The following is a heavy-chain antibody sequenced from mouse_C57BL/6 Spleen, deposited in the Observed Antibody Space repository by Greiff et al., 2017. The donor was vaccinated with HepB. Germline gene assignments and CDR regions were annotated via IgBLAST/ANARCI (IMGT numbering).Heavy chain of an antibody. D-gene: IGHD1-1*01. CDR3: ARNIHYYGSSPENAMDY. CDR1: GFTFSDYG. J-gene: IGHJ4*01. Sequence: EVQGVESGGGLVKPGGSLKLSCAASGFTFSDYGMHWVRQAPEKGLEWVAYISSGSSTIYYADTVKGRFTISRDNAKNTLFLQMTSLRSEDTAMYYCARNIHYYGSSPENAMDYWGQGTSVTVSS. CDR2: ISSGSSTI. V-gene: IGHV5-17*01.